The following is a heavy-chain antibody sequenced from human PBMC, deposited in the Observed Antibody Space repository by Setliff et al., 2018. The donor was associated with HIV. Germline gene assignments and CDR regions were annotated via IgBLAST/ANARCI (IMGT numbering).Heavy chain of an antibody. Sequence: VASVKVSCKASGDTLSIHPISWVRQAPGRGLDWMGGIIPAFGTPNYAQKFQGRVTITTDESTTTVFMELTGLTSEDTAVYYCASNEDFDWLGGDAFDIWGQGTMVTVSS. V-gene: IGHV1-69*05. J-gene: IGHJ3*02. D-gene: IGHD3-9*01. CDR3: ASNEDFDWLGGDAFDI. CDR2: IIPAFGTP. CDR1: GDTLSIHP.